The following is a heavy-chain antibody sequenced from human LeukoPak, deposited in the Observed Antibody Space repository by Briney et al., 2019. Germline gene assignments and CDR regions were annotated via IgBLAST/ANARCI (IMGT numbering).Heavy chain of an antibody. CDR3: ARDHDSSGWYGYDY. D-gene: IGHD6-19*01. J-gene: IGHJ4*02. CDR2: INPNSGGT. CDR1: GYTFTGYY. Sequence: VASVKVSCKASGYTFTGYYIQWVRQAPGQGLEWMGWINPNSGGTNYAQKFQGRVTMTRDTSISTAYMELRNLRSEDTAVYYCARDHDSSGWYGYDYRGQGTLVTVSS. V-gene: IGHV1-2*02.